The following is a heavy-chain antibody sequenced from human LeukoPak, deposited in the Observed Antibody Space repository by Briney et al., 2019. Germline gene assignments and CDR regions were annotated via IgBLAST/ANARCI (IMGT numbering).Heavy chain of an antibody. CDR2: IYCRLST. Sequence: GVSLTLSCAASGFTLSSNYIRGVGQAPARGGESGSVIYCRLSTYYPHPVHARFTIHRHNSKNTLHLQMNSLRAEDTAVYYCARGQLSPAVDYWVQGTMVTVSS. CDR3: ARGQLSPAVDY. CDR1: GFTLSSNY. D-gene: IGHD5-18*01. J-gene: IGHJ4*02. V-gene: IGHV3-53*04.